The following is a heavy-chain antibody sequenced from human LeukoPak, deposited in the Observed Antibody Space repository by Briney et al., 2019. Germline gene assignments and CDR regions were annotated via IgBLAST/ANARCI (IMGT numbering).Heavy chain of an antibody. Sequence: GGSLRLSCAASGFTFSSYWMSWVRQAPGKGLGWVAVISCDGSNKYYADSVKGRFTISRDNSKNTLYLQMNSLRAEDTAVYYCAKIPSFYSSGWPNWGQGTLVTVSS. CDR3: AKIPSFYSSGWPN. CDR2: ISCDGSNK. D-gene: IGHD6-19*01. V-gene: IGHV3-30*18. J-gene: IGHJ4*02. CDR1: GFTFSSYW.